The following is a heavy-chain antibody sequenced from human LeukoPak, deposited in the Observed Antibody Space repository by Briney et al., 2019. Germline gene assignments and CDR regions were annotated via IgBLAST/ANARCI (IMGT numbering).Heavy chain of an antibody. J-gene: IGHJ4*02. Sequence: PSETLSLTCTVSGGSISSSSYYWNWIRQPPGKGLEWIGYIYNSGRTNYNPSLKSRVTVSVDTSKNQFSLKLSSVTAADTAVYYCVRGGYSYGYGLGLLDYWGQGSLVTVSS. V-gene: IGHV4-61*01. CDR3: VRGGYSYGYGLGLLDY. CDR1: GGSISSSSYY. D-gene: IGHD5-18*01. CDR2: IYNSGRT.